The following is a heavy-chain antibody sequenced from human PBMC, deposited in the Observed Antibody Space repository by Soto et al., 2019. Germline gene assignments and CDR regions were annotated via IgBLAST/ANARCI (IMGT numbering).Heavy chain of an antibody. Sequence: GGSLRLSCAASGFTFSSYGMHWVRQAPGKGLEWVAVIWYDGSNKYYADSVKGRFTISRDNSKNTLYLQMNGLRAEDTAVYYCARRSSSGVYFDYWGQGTLVTVSS. J-gene: IGHJ4*02. CDR2: IWYDGSNK. CDR1: GFTFSSYG. D-gene: IGHD3-10*01. CDR3: ARRSSSGVYFDY. V-gene: IGHV3-33*01.